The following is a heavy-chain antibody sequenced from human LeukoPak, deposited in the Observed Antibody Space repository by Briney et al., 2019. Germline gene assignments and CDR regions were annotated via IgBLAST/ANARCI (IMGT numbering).Heavy chain of an antibody. V-gene: IGHV1-8*01. CDR2: MNPNSGNT. Sequence: ASVKVSCKAYGYTFTSYDINWVRQATGQGLEWMGWMNPNSGNTGYAQKFQGRVTMTRNTSISTAYMELSSLRSEDTAVYYCARGNYYDSSGYYYELAPDYWGQGTLVTVSS. CDR1: GYTFTSYD. CDR3: ARGNYYDSSGYYYELAPDY. D-gene: IGHD3-22*01. J-gene: IGHJ4*02.